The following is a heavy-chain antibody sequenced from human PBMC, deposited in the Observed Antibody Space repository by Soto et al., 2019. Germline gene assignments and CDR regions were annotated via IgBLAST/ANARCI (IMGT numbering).Heavy chain of an antibody. Sequence: GESLKISCAASGFTFSSYAMSWVRQAPGKRLEWVSAISGSGGSTYYADSVKGRFTISRDNSKNTLYLQMNSLRAEDTAVYYCAYSSTPFDYWGQGTLVTVSS. V-gene: IGHV3-23*01. CDR2: ISGSGGST. J-gene: IGHJ4*02. CDR3: AYSSTPFDY. CDR1: GFTFSSYA. D-gene: IGHD6-13*01.